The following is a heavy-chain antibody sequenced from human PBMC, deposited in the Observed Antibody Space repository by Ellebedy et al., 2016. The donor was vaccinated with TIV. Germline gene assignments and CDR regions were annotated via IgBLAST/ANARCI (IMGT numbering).Heavy chain of an antibody. CDR2: IYSGGST. V-gene: IGHV3-53*01. D-gene: IGHD1-26*01. CDR3: VSGEGGNYGHRLAH. CDR1: GLTVRRND. Sequence: PGGSLRLSCAASGLTVRRNDMSWVRQAPGKGLEWVSVIYSGGSTYYADSVKGRFTISRDNSKNTLYLQLNSLTDEDTAMYYCVSGEGGNYGHRLAHWGQGILVTVSP. J-gene: IGHJ4*02.